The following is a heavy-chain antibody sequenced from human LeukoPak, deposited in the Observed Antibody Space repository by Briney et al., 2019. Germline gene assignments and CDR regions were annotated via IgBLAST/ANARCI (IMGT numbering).Heavy chain of an antibody. CDR2: INPNSGGT. Sequence: ASVKVSCKASGYTFTGYYMHWVRQAPGQGLEWMGWINPNSGGTNYAQKFQGRVTMTRDTSISTAHMELSRLRSDDTAVYYCARLSITIFGVPTYWGQGTLVTVSS. CDR1: GYTFTGYY. CDR3: ARLSITIFGVPTY. V-gene: IGHV1-2*02. D-gene: IGHD3-3*01. J-gene: IGHJ4*02.